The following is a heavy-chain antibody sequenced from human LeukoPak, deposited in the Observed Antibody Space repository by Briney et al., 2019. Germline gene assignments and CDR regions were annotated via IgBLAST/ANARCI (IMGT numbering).Heavy chain of an antibody. J-gene: IGHJ4*02. CDR1: GFTFSGFW. CDR2: INSDGSEG. CDR3: ARELPGGGGPYYFDY. Sequence: GGSLRLSCAVSGFTFSGFWMSWSRQAPGKGLEWVASINSDGSEGYYADVVKGRFTISRDNAKNSLYLQMNSLKTEDTAVYYCARELPGGGGPYYFDYWGQGTLVTVSS. D-gene: IGHD2-15*01. V-gene: IGHV3-7*03.